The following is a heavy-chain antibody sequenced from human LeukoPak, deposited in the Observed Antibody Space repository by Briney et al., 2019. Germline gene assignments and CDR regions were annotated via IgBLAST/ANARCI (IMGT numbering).Heavy chain of an antibody. D-gene: IGHD3-16*01. J-gene: IGHJ4*02. CDR2: ISTSSSYI. Sequence: GGSLRLSCAASEFTFSSYSMSWVRQAPGKGLEWVSSISTSSSYIYYAGSVRGRLTISRDNARNSMFLQMNSLRVEDTALYYCARDVGAVLGEVYFDFWGQGTLVTVSS. CDR3: ARDVGAVLGEVYFDF. CDR1: EFTFSSYS. V-gene: IGHV3-21*01.